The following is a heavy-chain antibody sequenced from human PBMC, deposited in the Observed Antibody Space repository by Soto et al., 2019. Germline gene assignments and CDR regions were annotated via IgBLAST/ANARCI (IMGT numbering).Heavy chain of an antibody. CDR2: IWYDGSNK. Sequence: GGSLRLSCAASGFTFSSYGMHWVRQAPGKGLEWVAVIWYDGSNKYYADSVKGRFTISRDNSKNTLYLQMNSLRAEDTAVYYCARAGITGIMITFGGVIPPPAHYWGQGTLVTVSS. V-gene: IGHV3-33*01. D-gene: IGHD3-16*02. CDR3: ARAGITGIMITFGGVIPPPAHY. J-gene: IGHJ4*02. CDR1: GFTFSSYG.